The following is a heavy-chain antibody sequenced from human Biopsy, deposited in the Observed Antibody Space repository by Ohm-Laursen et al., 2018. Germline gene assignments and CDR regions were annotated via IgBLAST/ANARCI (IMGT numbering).Heavy chain of an antibody. D-gene: IGHD1-1*01. CDR2: IDWDDDE. Sequence: TQTLTLTCTFSGFSLRSSGMRMSWVRQPPGKALEWLARIDWDDDEFYSPSLRARLTVSKDTSKNQVVLTLTNMGPVDTATYYCARHRAGNFGALEYWGQGILVTASS. CDR1: GFSLRSSGMR. J-gene: IGHJ4*02. V-gene: IGHV2-70*04. CDR3: ARHRAGNFGALEY.